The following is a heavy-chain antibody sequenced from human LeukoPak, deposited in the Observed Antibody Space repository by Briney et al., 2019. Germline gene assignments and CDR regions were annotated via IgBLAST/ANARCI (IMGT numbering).Heavy chain of an antibody. Sequence: SVKVSCKASGGTFSSYAISWVRQAPGQGLEWMGGIIPIFGTANYAQKFQGRVTITTDESTSTAYMELSSLRSEDTAMYYCARVGGGGWSDAFDIWGQGTMVTVSS. CDR2: IIPIFGTA. CDR1: GGTFSSYA. V-gene: IGHV1-69*05. D-gene: IGHD6-19*01. J-gene: IGHJ3*02. CDR3: ARVGGGGWSDAFDI.